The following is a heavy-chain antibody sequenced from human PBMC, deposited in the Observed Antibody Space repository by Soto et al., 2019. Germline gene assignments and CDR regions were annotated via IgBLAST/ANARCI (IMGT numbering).Heavy chain of an antibody. D-gene: IGHD3-22*01. CDR1: GYTFTSYG. CDR3: ATDSSGFDAFDI. Sequence: ASVKVSCKASGYTFTSYGISWVRQAPGKGLEWMGGFDPEDGETIYAQKFQGRVTMTEDTSTDTAYMELSSLRSEDTAVYYCATDSSGFDAFDIWGQGTMVTVSS. CDR2: FDPEDGET. J-gene: IGHJ3*02. V-gene: IGHV1-24*01.